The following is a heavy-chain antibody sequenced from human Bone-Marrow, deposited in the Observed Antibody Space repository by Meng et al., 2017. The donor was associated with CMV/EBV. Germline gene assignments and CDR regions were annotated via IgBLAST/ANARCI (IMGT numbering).Heavy chain of an antibody. CDR2: ISAYNGNT. D-gene: IGHD4-11*01. Sequence: ASVKVSCKASGYTCTSYGISWVLQAPGQGLEWMGWISAYNGNTNYAQKLQGRVTMTTDTSTSTAYMELRSLRSDDTAVYYCARGYSNYDLSSWVLYGMDVWGQGNTVNVDS. CDR3: ARGYSNYDLSSWVLYGMDV. V-gene: IGHV1-18*01. J-gene: IGHJ6*01. CDR1: GYTCTSYG.